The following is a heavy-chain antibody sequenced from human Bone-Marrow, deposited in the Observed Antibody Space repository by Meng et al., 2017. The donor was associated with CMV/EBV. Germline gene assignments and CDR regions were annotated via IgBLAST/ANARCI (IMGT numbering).Heavy chain of an antibody. CDR1: GFTFSGYW. CDR2: IKYDGSEL. CDR3: ARGTLRRSDA. V-gene: IGHV3-7*01. D-gene: IGHD2-21*02. J-gene: IGHJ4*01. Sequence: GGSLRLSCAASGFTFSGYWMSWVRQPPGKGLEWVANIKYDGSELDYVDAVEGRFTSSRDNAKNSLYLQMTSLRVEDTAVYYCARGTLRRSDAWGHGDRVTVFS.